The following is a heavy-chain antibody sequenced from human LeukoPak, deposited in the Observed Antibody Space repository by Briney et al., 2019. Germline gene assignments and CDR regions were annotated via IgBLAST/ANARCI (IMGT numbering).Heavy chain of an antibody. CDR1: GASFSSGDQY. V-gene: IGHV4-31*03. D-gene: IGHD3-9*01. CDR2: IHPSGAL. CDR3: SRGLVSRKLGY. J-gene: IGHJ4*02. Sequence: SETLSLTCTVSGASFSSGDQYWNWIRQRPGEGLEWIGSIHPSGALYNNPSLESRVTISIDTSKNQFSLNLNSVTAADMAVYFCSRGLVSRKLGYWGQGTLVTVSS.